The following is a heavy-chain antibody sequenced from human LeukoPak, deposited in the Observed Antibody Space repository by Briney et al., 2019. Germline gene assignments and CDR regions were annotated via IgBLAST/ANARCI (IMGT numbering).Heavy chain of an antibody. D-gene: IGHD6-19*01. V-gene: IGHV3-48*03. J-gene: IGHJ4*02. CDR3: ARDGSGWYHYFDY. Sequence: GGSLRLSCAASGFTFSSYEMNWVRQAPGKGLEWASYISSSGSTIYYADSVKGRFTISRDNAKNSLYLQMNSLRAEDTAVYYCARDGSGWYHYFDYWGQGTLVTVSS. CDR1: GFTFSSYE. CDR2: ISSSGSTI.